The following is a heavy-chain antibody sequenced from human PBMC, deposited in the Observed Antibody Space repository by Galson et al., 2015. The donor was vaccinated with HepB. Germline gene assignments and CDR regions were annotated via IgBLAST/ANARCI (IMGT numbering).Heavy chain of an antibody. D-gene: IGHD2-21*01. Sequence: SLRLSCAASGFTFSSYSMNWVRQAPGKGLEWVSSISSSSSYIYYADSVKGRFTISRDNAKNSLYLQMHSLRAEDTAVYYCARDCGGDCPYYYYMDVWGKGTTVTVSS. CDR2: ISSSSSYI. V-gene: IGHV3-21*01. CDR3: ARDCGGDCPYYYYMDV. J-gene: IGHJ6*03. CDR1: GFTFSSYS.